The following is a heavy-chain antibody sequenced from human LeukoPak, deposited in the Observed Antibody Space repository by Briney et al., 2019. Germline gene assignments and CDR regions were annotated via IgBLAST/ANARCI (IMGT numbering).Heavy chain of an antibody. D-gene: IGHD3-3*01. V-gene: IGHV1-3*01. CDR2: INAGNGNT. CDR3: ARGRWSGTSLAYYFDY. J-gene: IGHJ4*02. Sequence: ASVKVSCKASGYTFTDYAIHWVRLAPGQSLEWMGWINAGNGNTKYSQKFQGRVTITRDTSANTAYMELSSLGSEDTAVYYCARGRWSGTSLAYYFDYWGQGTLVTVSS. CDR1: GYTFTDYA.